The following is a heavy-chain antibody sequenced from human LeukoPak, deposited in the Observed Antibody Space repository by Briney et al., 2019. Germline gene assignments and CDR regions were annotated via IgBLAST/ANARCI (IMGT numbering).Heavy chain of an antibody. CDR2: INSDGSST. J-gene: IGHJ4*02. CDR3: ARGSYTAMVNFDY. D-gene: IGHD5-18*01. CDR1: GFTFSSYW. Sequence: PGGSLRLSCAASGFTFSSYWMHWVRQAPGKGLVWVSRINSDGSSTNYADSVKGRFTISRDNAKNTLYLQMNSLRAEDTAVYYCARGSYTAMVNFDYWGQGTLVTVSS. V-gene: IGHV3-74*01.